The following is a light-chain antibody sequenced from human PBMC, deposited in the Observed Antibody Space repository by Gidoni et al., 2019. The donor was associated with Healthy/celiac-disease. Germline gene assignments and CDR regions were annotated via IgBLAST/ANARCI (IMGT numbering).Light chain of an antibody. V-gene: IGKV2-28*01. CDR2: LGS. CDR1: QSLLHSNGYNY. J-gene: IGKJ3*01. CDR3: MQALQTPRT. Sequence: DIVMTQFPPSLPVTPGEPASTSCRSSQSLLHSNGYNYLDWYLQKPGQSPQLLIYLGSNRASGVPDRFSDSGSGTDFTLKISKVEAEDVGVYYCMQALQTPRTFGPGTKVDIK.